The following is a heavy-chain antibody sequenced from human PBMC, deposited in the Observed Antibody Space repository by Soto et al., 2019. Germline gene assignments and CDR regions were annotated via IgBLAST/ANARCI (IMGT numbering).Heavy chain of an antibody. CDR1: GDTFSFYT. CDR3: XXXXXXXYXAFDY. Sequence: QVQLVQSGAEVKKPGSSVKVSCKASGDTFSFYTINWVRQAPGLGLEWMGRVNPIVSMSNYAQQFQGRVXXXXXXXXXXXXXXXXXXXXXXXXXXXXXXXXXXXYXAFDYWGQGALVTVSS. J-gene: IGHJ4*02. V-gene: IGHV1-69*02. CDR2: VNPIVSMS.